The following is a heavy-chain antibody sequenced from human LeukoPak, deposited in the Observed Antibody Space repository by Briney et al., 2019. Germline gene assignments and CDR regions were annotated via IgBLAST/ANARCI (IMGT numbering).Heavy chain of an antibody. D-gene: IGHD3-22*01. CDR2: INPSGGST. J-gene: IGHJ4*02. CDR3: ARSQAKPTYYYDSSGYYDY. Sequence: ASVEVSCKASGYTFASYYMHWVRQAPGQGLEWMGIINPSGGSTSYAQKFQGRVTMTRDTSTSTVYMELSSLRSEDTAVYYCARSQAKPTYYYDSSGYYDYWGQGTLVTVSS. V-gene: IGHV1-46*01. CDR1: GYTFASYY.